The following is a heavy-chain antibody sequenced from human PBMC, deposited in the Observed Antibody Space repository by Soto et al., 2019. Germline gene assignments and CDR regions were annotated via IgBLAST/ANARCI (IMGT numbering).Heavy chain of an antibody. CDR1: DGSISSYDW. V-gene: IGHV4-4*02. D-gene: IGHD3-3*01. CDR3: ATGNVDSMLEY. Sequence: KTSETLSLTCVVSDGSISSYDWWTWVRQPPGKGLEWIGKMYHSGSADYSPSLKSRVTISADSSKNHFSLWLTGVTAADTAVYYCATGNVDSMLEYWGQGTQVTVSS. J-gene: IGHJ4*02. CDR2: MYHSGSA.